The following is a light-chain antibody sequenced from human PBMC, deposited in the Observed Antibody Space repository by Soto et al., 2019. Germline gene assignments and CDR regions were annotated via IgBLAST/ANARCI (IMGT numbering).Light chain of an antibody. J-gene: IGLJ3*02. Sequence: QSALTQPASVSGSPGQSITLSCAGTTSDIGFYNYVSWFQQHPGEAPKLIIFEVTHRPAGISTRFSGSKSGNTASLTISALQDEDEALYYCSSYNFSTTPRVFGGGTKLTVL. CDR1: TSDIGFYNY. CDR3: SSYNFSTTPRV. CDR2: EVT. V-gene: IGLV2-14*01.